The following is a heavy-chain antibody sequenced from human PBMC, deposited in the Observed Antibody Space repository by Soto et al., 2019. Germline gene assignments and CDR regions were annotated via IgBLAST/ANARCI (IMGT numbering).Heavy chain of an antibody. D-gene: IGHD6-19*01. CDR3: ARAGGWYTFTAYYYYYYGMDV. Sequence: PSETLSLTCTVSGGSISSNSYYLGWIRQSPGKGLEWIGSISYSGSTNYNPSLKSRVTISVDTSKNQFSLKLSSVTAADTAVYYCARAGGWYTFTAYYYYYYGMDVWGQGTTVTVSS. V-gene: IGHV4-39*07. J-gene: IGHJ6*02. CDR1: GGSISSNSYY. CDR2: ISYSGST.